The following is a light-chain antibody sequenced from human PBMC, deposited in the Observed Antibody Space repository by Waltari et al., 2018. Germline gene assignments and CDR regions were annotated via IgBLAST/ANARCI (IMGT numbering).Light chain of an antibody. Sequence: EIVLTQSPGTLSLSPGEGATLSCRTSKTIRTTYLAWYQQKPGQAPTLLIYGTFTRATGIPDRFTGSGSGTDFSLTISSLEPEYFATYYCREYDISPLTFGGGTKVEIK. CDR3: REYDISPLT. CDR1: KTIRTTY. J-gene: IGKJ4*01. V-gene: IGKV3-20*01. CDR2: GTF.